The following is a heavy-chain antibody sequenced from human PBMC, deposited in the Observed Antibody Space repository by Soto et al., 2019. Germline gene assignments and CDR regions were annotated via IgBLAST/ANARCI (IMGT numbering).Heavy chain of an antibody. V-gene: IGHV3-23*01. CDR3: AEDQRAVAGIFDY. CDR2: ISGSGGST. D-gene: IGHD6-19*01. Sequence: FIGDGRSCISKAPGKGLEWVSAISGSGGSTYYADSVKGRFTISRDNSKNTLYLQMNSLRAEDTAVYYCAEDQRAVAGIFDYWVQGTLVTVFS. CDR1: FIGDG. J-gene: IGHJ4*02.